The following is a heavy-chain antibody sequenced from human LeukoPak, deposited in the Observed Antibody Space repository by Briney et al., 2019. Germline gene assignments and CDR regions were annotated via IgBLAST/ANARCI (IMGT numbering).Heavy chain of an antibody. D-gene: IGHD6-13*01. V-gene: IGHV3-7*01. J-gene: IGHJ4*02. CDR1: GFTFSIYW. CDR3: ARASAGNDY. CDR2: IKQDGSEK. Sequence: GGSLRLSCAAAGFTFSIYWMSWVRQAPGKVRGWVANIKQDGSEKYYVDSVKGRFTISRDTAKNSLYLQMNSLRAEGTAMYYCARASAGNDYWGQGNLVTVSS.